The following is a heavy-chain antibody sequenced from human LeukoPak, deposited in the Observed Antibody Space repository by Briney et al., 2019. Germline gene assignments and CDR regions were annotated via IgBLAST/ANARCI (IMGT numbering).Heavy chain of an antibody. CDR2: INPNSGGT. V-gene: IGHV1-2*06. CDR1: GYTFTGYY. D-gene: IGHD3-22*01. J-gene: IGHJ4*02. CDR3: ASAAYYYDSSGYLDY. Sequence: GASVKVSCKASGYTFTGYYMHWVRQAPGQGLEWMGRINPNSGGTNYAQKFQGRVTMTRDTSISTAYMELSRLRSDDTAVYYCASAAYYYDSSGYLDYWGQGTLVTVSS.